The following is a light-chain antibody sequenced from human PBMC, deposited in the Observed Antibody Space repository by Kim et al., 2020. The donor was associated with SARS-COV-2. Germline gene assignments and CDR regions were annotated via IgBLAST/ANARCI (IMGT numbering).Light chain of an antibody. CDR2: DVS. CDR3: SSYTTSRTWV. J-gene: IGLJ3*02. Sequence: LTQPASVSGSPGQSITISCTGTSSEVGAYDYVSWFQQHPGKVPKLIIYDVSQRPSGISSRFSGSKSGYTASLTISGLQADDAADYYCSSYTTSRTWVFGGGTQLTVL. V-gene: IGLV2-14*03. CDR1: SSEVGAYDY.